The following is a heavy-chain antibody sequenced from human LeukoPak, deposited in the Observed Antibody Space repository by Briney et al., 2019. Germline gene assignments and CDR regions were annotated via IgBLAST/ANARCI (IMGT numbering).Heavy chain of an antibody. Sequence: GGSLRLSCAASGFTFSSYWMSWVRQAPGKGQEWVANIKQDGSEKYYVDSVKGRFTISRDNAKNSLYLQINSLRAEDTAVYYCARESSSSSWYGYYYYYGMDVWGQGTTVTVSS. CDR1: GFTFSSYW. J-gene: IGHJ6*02. CDR3: ARESSSSSWYGYYYYYGMDV. CDR2: IKQDGSEK. V-gene: IGHV3-7*01. D-gene: IGHD6-13*01.